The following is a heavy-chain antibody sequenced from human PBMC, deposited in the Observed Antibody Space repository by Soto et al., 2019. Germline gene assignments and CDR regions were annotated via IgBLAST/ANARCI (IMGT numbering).Heavy chain of an antibody. D-gene: IGHD3-22*01. V-gene: IGHV1-69*13. Sequence: SVKVSCKASGGTFSSYAISWVRQAPGQGLEWMGGIIPIFGTANYAQKFQGRVTITADESTSTAYMELSSLRSEDTAVYYCASSTVILWKWFDPWGQGTLVTVSS. CDR3: ASSTVILWKWFDP. J-gene: IGHJ5*02. CDR1: GGTFSSYA. CDR2: IIPIFGTA.